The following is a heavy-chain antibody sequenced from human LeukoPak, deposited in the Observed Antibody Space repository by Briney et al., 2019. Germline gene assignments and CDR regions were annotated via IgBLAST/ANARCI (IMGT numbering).Heavy chain of an antibody. CDR3: AKGAGYYYDY. J-gene: IGHJ4*02. V-gene: IGHV3-23*01. D-gene: IGHD3-22*01. CDR2: VSDSGGST. CDR1: GFTFSSYP. Sequence: PGGSLRLSCAAAGFTFSSYPMRWVRQAPGKGLEWVSSVSDSGGSTVYADSVKGRFTISRDNSKNMLYLQMNSLRAEDTALYYGAKGAGYYYDYWGQGTLVTVSS.